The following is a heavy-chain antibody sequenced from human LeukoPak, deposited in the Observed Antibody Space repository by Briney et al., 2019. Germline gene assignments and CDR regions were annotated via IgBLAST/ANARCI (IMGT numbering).Heavy chain of an antibody. Sequence: ASVKVPCKASGYTFTSYDINWVRQATGQGLEWMGWMNPNSGNTGYAQKFQGRVTMTRNTSISTAYMELSSLRSEDTAVYYCAREVAFGGVIVLYYFDYWGQGTLVTVSS. J-gene: IGHJ4*02. CDR1: GYTFTSYD. CDR3: AREVAFGGVIVLYYFDY. V-gene: IGHV1-8*01. CDR2: MNPNSGNT. D-gene: IGHD3-16*02.